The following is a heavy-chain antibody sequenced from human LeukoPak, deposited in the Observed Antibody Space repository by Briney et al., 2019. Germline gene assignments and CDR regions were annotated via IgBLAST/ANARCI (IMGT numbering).Heavy chain of an antibody. V-gene: IGHV3-53*01. CDR2: IYSGGFT. CDR3: ARDRQGAYGMDV. Sequence: PGGSLRLSCAVSGFSVSGNYMHWVRQAPGKGLEWVSVIYSGGFTNYADSVKGRFTISRDNSKNMVYLEMNSLRAEDTAVYYCARDRQGAYGMDVWGQGTTVTVSS. D-gene: IGHD1-26*01. CDR1: GFSVSGNY. J-gene: IGHJ6*02.